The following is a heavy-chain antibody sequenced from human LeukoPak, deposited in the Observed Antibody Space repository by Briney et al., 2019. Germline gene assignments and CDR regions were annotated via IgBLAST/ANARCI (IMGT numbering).Heavy chain of an antibody. V-gene: IGHV4-59*08. Sequence: SETLSLTCTVAGGSISSYYWSWIRQPPGKGLEWIGYIYSSGSTNYNPSLRSRVTISVDTSKNQFSLKLSSVTAADTAVYYCARRRGAHTANALDIWGQGTMVTVSS. J-gene: IGHJ3*02. CDR1: GGSISSYY. D-gene: IGHD3-10*01. CDR3: ARRRGAHTANALDI. CDR2: IYSSGST.